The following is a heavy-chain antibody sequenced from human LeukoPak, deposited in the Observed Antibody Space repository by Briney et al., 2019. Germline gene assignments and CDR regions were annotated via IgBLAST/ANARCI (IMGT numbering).Heavy chain of an antibody. V-gene: IGHV3-30*18. D-gene: IGHD5-18*01. CDR2: ISYDGTKK. Sequence: PGGSLRLSCGASGFTYSSFGMHWVRQAPGKGLEWVAGISYDGTKKYFADSVRGRFTVSRDNSENTLYLHMNSLRAEDTAVYYCAKDPNSYPDYWGQGTLVTVSS. CDR1: GFTYSSFG. J-gene: IGHJ4*02. CDR3: AKDPNSYPDY.